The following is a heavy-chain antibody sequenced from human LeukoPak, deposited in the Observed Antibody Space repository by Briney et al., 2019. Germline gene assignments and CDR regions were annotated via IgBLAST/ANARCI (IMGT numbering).Heavy chain of an antibody. V-gene: IGHV1-46*03. D-gene: IGHD2-2*02. CDR1: GYTFTSYY. CDR3: ARDIVVVPAAINWFDP. Sequence: ASVKVSCKASGYTFTSYYMHWVRHAPGQGLEWMGIINPSGGSTSYAQEFQGRVTMTRDTSTSTVYMELSSLRSEDTAVYYCARDIVVVPAAINWFDPWGQGTLVTVSS. CDR2: INPSGGST. J-gene: IGHJ5*02.